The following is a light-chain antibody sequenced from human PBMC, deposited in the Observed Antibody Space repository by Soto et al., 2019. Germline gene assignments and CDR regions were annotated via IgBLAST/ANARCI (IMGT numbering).Light chain of an antibody. Sequence: EIVMTQSPVTLSVSPGERATLSCRASQDISSKLAWYQQKAGQPPRLLIYGASTRATGVPARFSGSGSGTDFTLTISSLQSEDFAVYYCQQYINLPRTFGQGTEVEIK. V-gene: IGKV3-15*01. CDR1: QDISSK. CDR3: QQYINLPRT. J-gene: IGKJ1*01. CDR2: GAS.